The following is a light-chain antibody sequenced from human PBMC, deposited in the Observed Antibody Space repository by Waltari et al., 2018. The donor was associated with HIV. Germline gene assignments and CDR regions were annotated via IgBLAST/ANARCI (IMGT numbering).Light chain of an antibody. J-gene: IGKJ1*01. CDR3: QQYDDWPWT. Sequence: MTQSPATLSASLGDRVTLSCWAGQTVNTNFAWYQQRPGQSPRLLIFDSSTRATGAPDRFSGSGSGTEFTLTINSLQTDDVGVYYCQQYDDWPWTFGQGTKVEV. CDR2: DSS. CDR1: QTVNTN. V-gene: IGKV3-15*01.